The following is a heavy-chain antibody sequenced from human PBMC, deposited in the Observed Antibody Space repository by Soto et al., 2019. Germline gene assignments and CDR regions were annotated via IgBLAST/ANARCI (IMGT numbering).Heavy chain of an antibody. CDR1: GGSISSGGYY. Sequence: QVQLQESGPGLVKPSQTLSLTCTVSGGSISSGGYYWSWIRQHPGKGLEWIGYIYYSGITYHNPSLKSRVTISVDTSKNQFSLRLSSVTAADTAVYYCARVIGGYNPDYWGQGTLVTVSS. V-gene: IGHV4-31*03. J-gene: IGHJ4*02. CDR2: IYYSGIT. CDR3: ARVIGGYNPDY. D-gene: IGHD5-12*01.